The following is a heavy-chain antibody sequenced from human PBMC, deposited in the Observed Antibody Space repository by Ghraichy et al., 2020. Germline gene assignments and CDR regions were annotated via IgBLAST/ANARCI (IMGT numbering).Heavy chain of an antibody. CDR2: IYHSGST. Sequence: ESLNISCAVSGYSISSGYYWGWIRQPPGKGLEWIGSIYHSGSTYYNPSLKSRVTISVDTSKNQFSLKLSSVTAADTAVYYCAREGGWGFYYDSSIDYWGQGTLVTVSS. V-gene: IGHV4-38-2*02. CDR3: AREGGWGFYYDSSIDY. CDR1: GYSISSGYY. J-gene: IGHJ4*02. D-gene: IGHD3-22*01.